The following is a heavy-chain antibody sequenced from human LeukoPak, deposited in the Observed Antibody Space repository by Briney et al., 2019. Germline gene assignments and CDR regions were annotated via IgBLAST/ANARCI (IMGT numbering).Heavy chain of an antibody. J-gene: IGHJ4*02. CDR2: IYYSGST. V-gene: IGHV4-59*01. D-gene: IGHD2-2*01. Sequence: PSETLSLTCTVSGGSISSYYWSWIRQPPGKGLEWIGYIYYSGSTNYNPSLKSRVTISVDTSKNQFSLKLSSVTAADTAVYYCARGRPRRFIVVVPAAFTIFDYWGQGTLVTVSS. CDR1: GGSISSYY. CDR3: ARGRPRRFIVVVPAAFTIFDY.